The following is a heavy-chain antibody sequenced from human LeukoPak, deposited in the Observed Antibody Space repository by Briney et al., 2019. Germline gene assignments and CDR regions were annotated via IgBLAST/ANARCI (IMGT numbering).Heavy chain of an antibody. D-gene: IGHD6-13*01. CDR2: IKQDGSEK. CDR3: ARGTHMAAAVYY. CDR1: GLTFGSYW. J-gene: IGHJ4*02. V-gene: IGHV3-7*01. Sequence: GGSLRLSCAASGLTFGSYWMSWVRQAPGKGLEWVANIKQDGSEKYYVDSVKGRFTISRDNAKNSLYLQMNSLRAEDTAVYYCARGTHMAAAVYYWGQGTLVTVSS.